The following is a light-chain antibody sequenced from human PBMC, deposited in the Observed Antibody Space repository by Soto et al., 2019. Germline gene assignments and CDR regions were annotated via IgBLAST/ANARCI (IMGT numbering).Light chain of an antibody. CDR1: QSVSIY. V-gene: IGKV3-11*01. J-gene: IGKJ5*01. CDR3: QQRSNWPLIT. CDR2: DVA. Sequence: EIVLTQSPDTLSLSPGERATLSCRASQSVSIYLAWYQQKPGQAPRLLISDVASRATGVPARFSGSGSGTDFRLTISSLEPEDFAVYYCQQRSNWPLITFGQGTRLEV.